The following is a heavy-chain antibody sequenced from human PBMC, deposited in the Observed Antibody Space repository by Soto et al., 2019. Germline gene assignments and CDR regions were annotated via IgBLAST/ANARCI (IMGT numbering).Heavy chain of an antibody. Sequence: ASVKVSCKASGYTFTIYAMHCVLQSPGQRLEWMGWINAGNGNTKYSQKFQGRVTITRDTSASTAYMELSSLRSEDTAVYYCARALLWFGESNFDYWGQGTLVTVSS. D-gene: IGHD3-10*01. J-gene: IGHJ4*02. CDR2: INAGNGNT. V-gene: IGHV1-3*01. CDR3: ARALLWFGESNFDY. CDR1: GYTFTIYA.